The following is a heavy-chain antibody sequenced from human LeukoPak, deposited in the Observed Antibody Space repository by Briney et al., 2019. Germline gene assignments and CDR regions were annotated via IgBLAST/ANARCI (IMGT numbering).Heavy chain of an antibody. D-gene: IGHD3-22*01. Sequence: KSGGSLRLSCAASGFTFSDYYMSWIRQAPGKGLEWGSYISSSGSTIYYADSVKGRFTIARDNAKNSLYLQMNSLRAEDTAVYYCARARPRDYYDSSGYNYWGQGTLVTVSS. CDR3: ARARPRDYYDSSGYNY. V-gene: IGHV3-11*04. J-gene: IGHJ4*02. CDR2: ISSSGSTI. CDR1: GFTFSDYY.